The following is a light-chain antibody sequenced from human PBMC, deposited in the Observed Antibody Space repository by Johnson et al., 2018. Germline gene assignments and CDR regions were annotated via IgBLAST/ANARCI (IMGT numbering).Light chain of an antibody. CDR3: GTRDSRLSAGNV. CDR2: ENN. J-gene: IGLJ1*01. Sequence: QSVLTQPPSVSAAPGQKVTISCSGSSSNIGNNYVSWYQQLPGTAPKLLIYENNKRPSGIPDRFSGSKSGTSATLGITGLQTGVEADYYCGTRDSRLSAGNVFGTGTKVTVL. V-gene: IGLV1-51*02. CDR1: SSNIGNNY.